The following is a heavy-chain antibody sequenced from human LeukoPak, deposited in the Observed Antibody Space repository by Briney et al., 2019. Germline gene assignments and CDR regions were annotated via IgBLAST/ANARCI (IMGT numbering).Heavy chain of an antibody. Sequence: SETLSLTCTVSGGSIRSYYWSWIRQPPGKGLEWIGYIYYDGSTNYNPSLKSRVTMSVDTSKNQFSLKLSSVTAADTAVYFCTRHTPVRLSSGYYFGMDVWGQGATVTVSS. J-gene: IGHJ6*02. V-gene: IGHV4-59*08. CDR3: TRHTPVRLSSGYYFGMDV. CDR2: IYYDGST. CDR1: GGSIRSYY.